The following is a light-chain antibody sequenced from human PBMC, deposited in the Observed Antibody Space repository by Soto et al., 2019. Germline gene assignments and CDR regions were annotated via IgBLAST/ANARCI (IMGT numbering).Light chain of an antibody. CDR3: QQSYSIPRT. V-gene: IGKV1-39*01. Sequence: DIQMTQSPSSLSASVGDRVTITCRASQSIGSYLHWYQHKPGKAPKLLIYAASSLHSGVPSRFSGSGSGTDFTLTISTLQPEDFATYYCQQSYSIPRTFSQGTKVEIK. J-gene: IGKJ1*01. CDR2: AAS. CDR1: QSIGSY.